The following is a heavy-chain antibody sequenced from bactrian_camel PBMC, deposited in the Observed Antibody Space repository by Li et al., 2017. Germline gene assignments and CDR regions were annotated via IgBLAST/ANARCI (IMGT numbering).Heavy chain of an antibody. V-gene: IGHV3S40*01. CDR2: MNIVKGRT. J-gene: IGHJ4*01. D-gene: IGHD6*01. CDR3: AANACIWYISRQLRSASRYAY. Sequence: DVKLVESGGGSAQAGGSVRLSCTAREDGTFIDYMAWLRQIPGKAREGIASMNIVKGRTGHADFTKGRFIMSQDNVKKSTVFLQMNCLNPEDTAMYYCAANACIWYISRQLRSASRYAYWGQGTQVTVS. CDR1: EDGTFIDY.